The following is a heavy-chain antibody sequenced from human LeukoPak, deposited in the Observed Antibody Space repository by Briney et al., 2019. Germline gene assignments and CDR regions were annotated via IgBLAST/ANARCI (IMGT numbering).Heavy chain of an antibody. V-gene: IGHV1-8*01. CDR3: ARARRQTYYYGSGSYSREDYFDY. CDR2: MNPNSGNT. J-gene: IGHJ4*02. CDR1: GYTFTSYD. Sequence: ASVKVSCKASGYTFTSYDINWVRQATGQGLEWMGWMNPNSGNTGYAQKFQGRVTMTRNTSISTAYMELSRLRSDDTAVYYCARARRQTYYYGSGSYSREDYFDYWGQGTLVTVSS. D-gene: IGHD3-10*01.